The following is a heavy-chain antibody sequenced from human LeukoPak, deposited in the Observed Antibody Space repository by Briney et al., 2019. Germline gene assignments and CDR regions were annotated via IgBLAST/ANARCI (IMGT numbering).Heavy chain of an antibody. Sequence: GGSLRFSCAASGFTFSSYGMHWVRQAPGKGLEWVAVISYDGSNKYYADSVKGRFTISRDNSKNTLYLQMNSLRAEDTAVYYCAMAIWGLGYWGQGTLVTVSS. D-gene: IGHD7-27*01. CDR1: GFTFSSYG. V-gene: IGHV3-30*03. CDR2: ISYDGSNK. J-gene: IGHJ4*02. CDR3: AMAIWGLGY.